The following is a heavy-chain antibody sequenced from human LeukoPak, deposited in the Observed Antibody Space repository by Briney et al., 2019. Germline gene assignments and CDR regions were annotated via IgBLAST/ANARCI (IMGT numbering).Heavy chain of an antibody. CDR3: TRDASNFNDFDY. Sequence: GRSLRLSCAVSEFSFSHFAMHWVRQAPGKGLEWLAVVSSHGNNGYYADSVKGRSTISRDNSKSTLYLQIDSLRPDDTAIYSCTRDASNFNDFDYWGQGTLVTVSS. V-gene: IGHV3-30*01. D-gene: IGHD5-24*01. CDR1: EFSFSHFA. J-gene: IGHJ4*02. CDR2: VSSHGNNG.